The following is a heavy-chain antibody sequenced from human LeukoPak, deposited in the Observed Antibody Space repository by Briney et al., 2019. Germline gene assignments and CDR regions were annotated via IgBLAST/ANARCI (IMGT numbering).Heavy chain of an antibody. CDR1: GFLFYNFG. J-gene: IGHJ3*01. V-gene: IGHV3-30*18. CDR2: ISHDGTNK. Sequence: GGALRLSCEASGFLFYNFGMHWVRQAPGKGLEWLAVISHDGTNKYFGDFVQGRFTTSRDNSKNTLHLQMNALRPQDTATYYCAKVGKGQLVEAFDGWGQGTMVTVSP. D-gene: IGHD1-26*01. CDR3: AKVGKGQLVEAFDG.